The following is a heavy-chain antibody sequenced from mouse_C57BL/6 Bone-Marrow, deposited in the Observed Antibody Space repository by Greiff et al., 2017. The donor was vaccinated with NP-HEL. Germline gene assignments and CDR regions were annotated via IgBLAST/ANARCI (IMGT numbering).Heavy chain of an antibody. J-gene: IGHJ3*01. CDR2: IDPETGGT. D-gene: IGHD2-5*01. CDR1: GYTFTDYE. Sequence: VQLQQSGAELVRPGASVTPSCKASGYTFTDYEMHWVKQTPVHGLEWIGAIDPETGGTAYNQKFKGKAILTADKSSSTAYMELRSLTSEDSAVYYCPYSNYVWFAYWGQGTLVTVSA. V-gene: IGHV1-15*01. CDR3: PYSNYVWFAY.